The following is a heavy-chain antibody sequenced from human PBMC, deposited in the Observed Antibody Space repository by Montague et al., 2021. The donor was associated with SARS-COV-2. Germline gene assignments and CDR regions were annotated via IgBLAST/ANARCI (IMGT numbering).Heavy chain of an antibody. J-gene: IGHJ6*02. D-gene: IGHD2-2*02. Sequence: SETLSLTCTVSGGSISSSSYYWGWIRQAPGKGLEWIGSIYYSGSTYYNPSLESRVTISVDTSKNQFSLKLSSVTAADTAVYYCARDPSRQPLLYPIGDYYYGMDVWGQGTTVTVSS. V-gene: IGHV4-39*07. CDR2: IYYSGST. CDR3: ARDPSRQPLLYPIGDYYYGMDV. CDR1: GGSISSSSYY.